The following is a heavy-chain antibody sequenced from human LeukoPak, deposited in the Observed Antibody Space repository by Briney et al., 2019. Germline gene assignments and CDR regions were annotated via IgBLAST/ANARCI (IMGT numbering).Heavy chain of an antibody. CDR2: ISAYNGNT. D-gene: IGHD3-10*01. CDR1: GYTFTSYG. CDR3: ARDSTPYYYGSGSYPDY. V-gene: IGHV1-18*01. Sequence: ASVKVSCKASGYTFTSYGISWVRQAPGQGLEWMGWISAYNGNTNYAQKLQGRVTMTTDTSTSTAYMELRSLRSDDTAVYYCARDSTPYYYGSGSYPDYWGQGTLVTVSS. J-gene: IGHJ4*02.